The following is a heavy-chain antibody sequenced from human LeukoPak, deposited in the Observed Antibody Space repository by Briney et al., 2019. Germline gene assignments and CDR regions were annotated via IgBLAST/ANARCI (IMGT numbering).Heavy chain of an antibody. V-gene: IGHV1-18*01. J-gene: IGHJ1*01. CDR1: GYTFTSYG. D-gene: IGHD3-22*01. CDR2: ISAYNGHT. CDR3: ARSPSYYYDSSGHYRNHQVPEYFQH. Sequence: EASVKVSCKASGYTFTSYGISWVRQAPGQGLEWMGWISAYNGHTNYAQKLQGRVTMTTDTSTSTAYMELRSLRSDDTAVYYCARSPSYYYDSSGHYRNHQVPEYFQHWGQGTLVTVSS.